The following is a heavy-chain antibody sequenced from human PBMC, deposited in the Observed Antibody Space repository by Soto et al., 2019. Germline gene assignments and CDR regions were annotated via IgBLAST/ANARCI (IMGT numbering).Heavy chain of an antibody. Sequence: QVQLVQSGAEVKKPGASVKVSCKASGYTFTSYGISWVRQAPGQGLEWMGWISAYNGNTNYAQKLQGRVTMTTYTSTSAAYMELRSLSSDDTAVYYCARVGYDFWSGYYDLGGWFDPWGQGTLVTVSS. D-gene: IGHD3-3*01. V-gene: IGHV1-18*01. CDR2: ISAYNGNT. CDR1: GYTFTSYG. CDR3: ARVGYDFWSGYYDLGGWFDP. J-gene: IGHJ5*02.